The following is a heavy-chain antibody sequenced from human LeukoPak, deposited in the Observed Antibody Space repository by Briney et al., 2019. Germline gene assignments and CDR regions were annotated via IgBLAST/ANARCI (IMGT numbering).Heavy chain of an antibody. J-gene: IGHJ5*02. CDR3: AREGTSGTHLNWFDP. CDR2: IYGSGST. CDR1: SGSISSYY. D-gene: IGHD1-1*01. Sequence: PSETLSLTCTVSSGSISSYYWSWIRQPPGKGLEWIGHIYGSGSTNCNPSLKSRVTLSVDTSKNQFSLKLSSVTAADTAVYYCAREGTSGTHLNWFDPWGQGTLVTVSS. V-gene: IGHV4-59*01.